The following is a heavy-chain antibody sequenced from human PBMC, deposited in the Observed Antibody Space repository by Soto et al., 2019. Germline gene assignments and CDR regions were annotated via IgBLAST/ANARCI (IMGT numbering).Heavy chain of an antibody. CDR1: GFTFSNYA. D-gene: IGHD4-17*01. CDR2: ISANGGST. J-gene: IGHJ4*02. V-gene: IGHV3-23*01. Sequence: GGSLRLSCAASGFTFSNYAMSWVRQAPGKGLEWVSGISANGGSTYYTDSGKGRLTISRDNSRNTLYLQMNSLRADDTAVYYCAKSGTLTRSGYFDYWGQGTLVTVSS. CDR3: AKSGTLTRSGYFDY.